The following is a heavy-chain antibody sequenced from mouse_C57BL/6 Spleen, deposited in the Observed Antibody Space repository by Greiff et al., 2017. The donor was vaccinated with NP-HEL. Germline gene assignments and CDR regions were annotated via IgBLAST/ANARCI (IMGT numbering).Heavy chain of an antibody. CDR1: GFTFSDYY. D-gene: IGHD2-3*01. V-gene: IGHV5-12*01. CDR2: ISNGGGSP. Sequence: EVHLVESGGGLVQPGGSLKLSCAASGFTFSDYYMYWVRQTPEKRLEWVAYISNGGGSPYYPDTVKGRFTISRDNAKNTLYLQMSRLKSEDTAMYYCARLKDGYLFAYWGQGTLVTVSA. CDR3: ARLKDGYLFAY. J-gene: IGHJ3*01.